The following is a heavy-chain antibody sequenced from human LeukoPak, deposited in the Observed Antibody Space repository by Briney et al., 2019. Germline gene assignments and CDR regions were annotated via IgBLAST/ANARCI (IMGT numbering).Heavy chain of an antibody. V-gene: IGHV4-30-4*01. Sequence: PSETLSLTCTVSGGSISSGDYYWSWIRQPPGKGLEWIGYIYYSGSTYYNPSLKSRVTISVDTYKNQFSLKLSSVTAADTAVYYCARGFFGVVTSYGMDVWGQGTTVTVSS. CDR2: IYYSGST. D-gene: IGHD3-3*01. CDR3: ARGFFGVVTSYGMDV. CDR1: GGSISSGDYY. J-gene: IGHJ6*02.